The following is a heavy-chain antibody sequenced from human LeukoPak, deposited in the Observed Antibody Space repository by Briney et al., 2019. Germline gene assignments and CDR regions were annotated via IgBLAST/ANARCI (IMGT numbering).Heavy chain of an antibody. CDR2: INSDGSST. CDR1: GFTFSSYW. V-gene: IGHV3-74*01. Sequence: PGGSLRLSCAASGFTFSSYWMHWVRQAPGKGLVWVSRINSDGSSTSYADSVKGRFTISRDKAKNTLYLQMNSLRAEDTAVYYCARDYGDYSRYYFDYRGQGTLVTVSS. CDR3: ARDYGDYSRYYFDY. D-gene: IGHD4-17*01. J-gene: IGHJ4*02.